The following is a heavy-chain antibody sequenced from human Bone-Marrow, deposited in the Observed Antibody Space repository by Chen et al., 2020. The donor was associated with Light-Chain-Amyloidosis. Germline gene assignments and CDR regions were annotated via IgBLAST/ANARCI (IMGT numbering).Heavy chain of an antibody. CDR2: IRGSGGSR. D-gene: IGHD3-9*01. Sequence: EVQLVESGGRLLQRGGSLRLSCAASGFAFSSYAMSWVRQAPGKGLGWVSTIRGSGGSRYYGDSVKGRLTISRDNSKNALFLQMNSLRAEDTAVYYCAKDISYDDILPGYPADAFDIWGQGTMVTVSS. CDR3: AKDISYDDILPGYPADAFDI. J-gene: IGHJ3*02. V-gene: IGHV3-23*04. CDR1: GFAFSSYA.